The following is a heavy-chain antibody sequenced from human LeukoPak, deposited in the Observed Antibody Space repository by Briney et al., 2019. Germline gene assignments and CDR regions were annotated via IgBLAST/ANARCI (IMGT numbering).Heavy chain of an antibody. CDR1: GYTFTGYY. CDR3: ARSSKGTSYYGSGSYHTFDH. J-gene: IGHJ4*02. CDR2: INPNSGVA. V-gene: IGHV1-2*02. D-gene: IGHD3-10*01. Sequence: ASVKVSCKASGYTFTGYYMHWVRQAPGQGLEWMGWINPNSGVATNAQKFQGRVTMTRDTSTSTVYMGLMRLRSDDTAVYYCARSSKGTSYYGSGSYHTFDHWGQGTPVTVSS.